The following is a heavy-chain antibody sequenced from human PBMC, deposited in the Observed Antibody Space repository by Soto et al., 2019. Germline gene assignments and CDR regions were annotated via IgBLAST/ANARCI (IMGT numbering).Heavy chain of an antibody. Sequence: QVQLVQSGAEVKKPGASVKVSCKASGYTFTSFGISWVRQAPGQGLEWMGWISVYNGNRNYAQKLQGRVTMTTDTSTSSAYMELRSLRSDDTAVYYCARDQVTMAAAAEGNIDCWGQGTLVTVSS. CDR2: ISVYNGNR. J-gene: IGHJ4*02. D-gene: IGHD6-13*01. V-gene: IGHV1-18*01. CDR3: ARDQVTMAAAAEGNIDC. CDR1: GYTFTSFG.